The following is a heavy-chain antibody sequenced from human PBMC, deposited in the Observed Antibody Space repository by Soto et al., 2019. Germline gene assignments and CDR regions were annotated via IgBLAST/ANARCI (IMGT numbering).Heavy chain of an antibody. J-gene: IGHJ6*03. V-gene: IGHV6-1*01. Sequence: QVQLQQSGPGLVKPSQTLSLTCAISGDSVSSNSAAWNWIRQSPSRGLEWLGRTYYRSKWYNDYAVSVKSRITINPDTSKNQFSLQLNSVTPEDTAVYYCARAEYSSGWYGAYYYYMDVWGKGTTVTVSS. D-gene: IGHD6-19*01. CDR3: ARAEYSSGWYGAYYYYMDV. CDR2: TYYRSKWYN. CDR1: GDSVSSNSAA.